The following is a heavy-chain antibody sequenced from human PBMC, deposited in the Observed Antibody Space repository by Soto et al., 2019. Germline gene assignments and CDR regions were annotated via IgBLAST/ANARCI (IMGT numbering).Heavy chain of an antibody. J-gene: IGHJ3*02. CDR1: GCSISSYY. CDR2: IYYSGST. V-gene: IGHV4-59*08. CDR3: ANTYYDILTGYHDAFDI. Sequence: SETLSLTCTVPGCSISSYYWSWIRQPPGKGLEWIGYIYYSGSTNYNPSLKSRVTISVDTSKNQFSLKLSSVTAADTAVYYCANTYYDILTGYHDAFDIWGQGTMVT. D-gene: IGHD3-9*01.